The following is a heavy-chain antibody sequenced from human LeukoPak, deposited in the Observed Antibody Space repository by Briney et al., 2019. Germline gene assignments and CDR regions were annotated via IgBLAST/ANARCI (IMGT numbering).Heavy chain of an antibody. J-gene: IGHJ4*02. CDR3: ARIIVGATGVDY. Sequence: GGSLRLSCAASEFTFSSYGMHWVRQAPGKGLEWVAFIRYDGSNKYYADSVKGRFTIFRDNSKNTLYLQMHSLRVEDSAVYYCARIIVGATGVDYWGQGTLVTVSS. CDR2: IRYDGSNK. D-gene: IGHD1-26*01. V-gene: IGHV3-30*02. CDR1: EFTFSSYG.